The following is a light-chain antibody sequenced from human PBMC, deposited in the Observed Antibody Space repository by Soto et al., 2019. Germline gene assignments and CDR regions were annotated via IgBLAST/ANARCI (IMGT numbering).Light chain of an antibody. CDR2: GTS. V-gene: IGKV3D-7*01. CDR1: QSVSRIY. J-gene: IGKJ1*01. CDR3: QPDFHYPWT. Sequence: EMVISKSPATLSLSPGETATLAFMSSQSVSRIYLSWFQQKPGQAPRLLIYGTSTRATGIPVRFSGSGSGTDFTLTISSLQPEDFAVYYCQPDFHYPWTFAQGTKVDIK.